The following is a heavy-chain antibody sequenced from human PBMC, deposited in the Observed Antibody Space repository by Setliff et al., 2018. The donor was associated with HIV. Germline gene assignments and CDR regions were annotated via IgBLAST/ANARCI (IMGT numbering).Heavy chain of an antibody. V-gene: IGHV4-59*03. CDR3: AGGDLYGDYAFSY. Sequence: PSETLSLTCTVSGGSISSYYWSVFRQPPGKGLEWIGYIYYSGRSNYNPSLKSRVTISVDTANNQFSLQLRSVTAADTAVEYCAGGDLYGDYAFSYWGQGTLVTVSS. J-gene: IGHJ4*02. D-gene: IGHD4-17*01. CDR1: GGSISSYY. CDR2: IYYSGRS.